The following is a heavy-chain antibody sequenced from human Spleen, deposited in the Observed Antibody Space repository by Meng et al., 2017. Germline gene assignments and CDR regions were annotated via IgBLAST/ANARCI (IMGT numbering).Heavy chain of an antibody. CDR1: GFTFSSYW. D-gene: IGHD2-15*01. J-gene: IGHJ5*02. V-gene: IGHV3-74*01. CDR2: INSDGSST. CDR3: ARGRDCSTGSCSWFDP. Sequence: EVQLVESGGGLVQPGGSLRVSCAVSGFTFSSYWMHWVRQAPGKGLMWVSRINSDGSSTSYADSVKGRFTISRDNAKNTLYLQVNSLRAEDTAVYYCARGRDCSTGSCSWFDPWGQGTLVTVSS.